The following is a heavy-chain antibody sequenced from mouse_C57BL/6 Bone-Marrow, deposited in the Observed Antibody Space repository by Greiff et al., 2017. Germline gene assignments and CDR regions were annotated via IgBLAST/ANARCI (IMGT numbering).Heavy chain of an antibody. V-gene: IGHV1-47*01. J-gene: IGHJ2*01. CDR2: LHPYNDDT. D-gene: IGHD2-1*01. CDR1: GYTFTTYP. Sequence: VQLVESGAELVKPGASVKMSCKASGYTFTTYPIEWMKQNHGKSLEWIGNLHPYNDDTKYNEKFKGKATLTVEKSSSTVYLELSRLTSDDSAVYYCARGGNYGGYYFDYWGQGTTLTVSS. CDR3: ARGGNYGGYYFDY.